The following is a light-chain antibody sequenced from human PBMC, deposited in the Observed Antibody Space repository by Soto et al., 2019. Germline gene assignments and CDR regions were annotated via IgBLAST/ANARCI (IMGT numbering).Light chain of an antibody. CDR2: DVT. V-gene: IGLV2-14*01. CDR1: SSDVGGYIY. J-gene: IGLJ1*01. CDR3: SSYTTSSSYV. Sequence: ALTQPASVSGSPGQSITISCTGTSSDVGGYIYVSWYQQHPGKAPKLMIYDVTSRPSGVSYRFSGSKSGNTASLTISGLQAEDEADYYCSSYTTSSSYVFGTGTKVTV.